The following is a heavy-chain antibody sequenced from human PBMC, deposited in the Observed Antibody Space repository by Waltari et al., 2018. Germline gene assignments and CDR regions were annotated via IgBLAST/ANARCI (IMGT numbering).Heavy chain of an antibody. CDR1: GGSISSGDYF. CDR2: IYYRGST. CDR3: ARAQYYDSGSYIAY. V-gene: IGHV4-30-4*01. D-gene: IGHD3-10*01. Sequence: QVQLQESGPGLVKPSQTLSLTCTVSGGSISSGDYFWSWIRQPPGKGLEWIGYIYYRGSTYYNPSRRSRVTMSVDTSKNQFSLNLSAVAAADTAVYYCARAQYYDSGSYIAYWGQGTLVAVSS. J-gene: IGHJ4*02.